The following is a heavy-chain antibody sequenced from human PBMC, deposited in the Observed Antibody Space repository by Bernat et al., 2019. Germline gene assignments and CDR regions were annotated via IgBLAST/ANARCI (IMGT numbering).Heavy chain of an antibody. CDR3: ARRGYSYRYGMDV. CDR1: GFTFSSYG. J-gene: IGHJ6*02. D-gene: IGHD5-18*01. V-gene: IGHV3-30*03. Sequence: QVQLVESGGGVVQPGRSLRLSCAASGFTFSSYGMHWVRQAPGRGLAGVAVISYYGSNKYYADSVKGRFTITRDNSKNSLYLQMNSLRAEGTAVYYCARRGYSYRYGMDVWGQGTTVTVSS. CDR2: ISYYGSNK.